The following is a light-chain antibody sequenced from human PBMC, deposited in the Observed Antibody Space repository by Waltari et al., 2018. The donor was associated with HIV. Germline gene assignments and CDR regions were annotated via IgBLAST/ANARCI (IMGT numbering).Light chain of an antibody. V-gene: IGKV1-5*03. J-gene: IGKJ5*01. Sequence: DIQMTQSPSTLSASVGERVTITCRDSQSISSRLAWYQQKPGKAPKLLIYKASSLESGVPSRFSGSGSGTEFTLTISSLQPDDFATYYCQQYNSFPITFGQGTRLEIK. CDR3: QQYNSFPIT. CDR1: QSISSR. CDR2: KAS.